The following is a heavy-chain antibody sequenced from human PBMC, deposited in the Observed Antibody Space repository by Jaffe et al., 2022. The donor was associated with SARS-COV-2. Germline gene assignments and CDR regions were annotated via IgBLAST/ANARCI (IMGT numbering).Heavy chain of an antibody. V-gene: IGHV3-9*01. CDR2: INRNGDVK. CDR3: TKARGSKYVPQYMEI. J-gene: IGHJ6*03. CDR1: GFTFDDYA. Sequence: EVQLVESGGGLVQPGTSLRLSCGAFGFTFDDYAMHWVRQPPGKGLEWVSGINRNGDVKGYAVSVKGRFTISRDNAKNSLYLQMNSLRPEDTALYYCTKARGSKYVPQYMEIWGKGTTVTVSS. D-gene: IGHD5-12*01.